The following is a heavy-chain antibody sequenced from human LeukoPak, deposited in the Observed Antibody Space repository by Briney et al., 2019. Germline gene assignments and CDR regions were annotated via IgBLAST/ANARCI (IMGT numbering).Heavy chain of an antibody. V-gene: IGHV3-30-3*01. CDR3: ARAETWYYFGY. D-gene: IGHD1-14*01. Sequence: GGSLRLSCAASGFIFSTYAMHWVRQAPGKGLEWVAVISYDGSNKYYADSVKGRFTISRDNSKNTLYLQMNSLRPEDTAVYYCARAETWYYFGYWGQGTLVTVSS. CDR1: GFIFSTYA. CDR2: ISYDGSNK. J-gene: IGHJ4*02.